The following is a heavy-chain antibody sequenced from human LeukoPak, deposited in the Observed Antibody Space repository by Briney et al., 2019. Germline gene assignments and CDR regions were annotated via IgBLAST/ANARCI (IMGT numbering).Heavy chain of an antibody. CDR2: IYSDGST. D-gene: IGHD3-22*01. J-gene: IGHJ5*02. V-gene: IGHV3-53*01. Sequence: PGGSLRLSCAASGFTVSSNYMSWVRQAPGKGLEWVSVIYSDGSTYYADSVKGRFTISRDNSKNTLFLQMNSLRVEDTAVYYCAKDLGDYCDSSGYSTWGQGTLVTVSS. CDR1: GFTVSSNY. CDR3: AKDLGDYCDSSGYST.